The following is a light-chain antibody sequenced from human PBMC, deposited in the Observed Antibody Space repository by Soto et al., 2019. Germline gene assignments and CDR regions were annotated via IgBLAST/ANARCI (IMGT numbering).Light chain of an antibody. Sequence: QTVLTQPPSASWYPGQSVTISCTGTKNDIGVYDFVSWYQHHPGKAPRLIIYEVVQRPSGVPDRFSGSKSGNTASLTVSGLQAADEADYFCKSYAGSNTYVFGSGTKVTVL. CDR3: KSYAGSNTYV. CDR1: KNDIGVYDF. J-gene: IGLJ1*01. CDR2: EVV. V-gene: IGLV2-8*01.